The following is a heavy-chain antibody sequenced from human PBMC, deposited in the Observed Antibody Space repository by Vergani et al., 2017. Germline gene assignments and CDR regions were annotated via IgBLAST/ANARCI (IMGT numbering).Heavy chain of an antibody. D-gene: IGHD3-16*01. CDR2: IYTSGST. Sequence: QVQLQESGPGLVKPSETLSLTCTVSGGSISSYYWSWIRQPAGKGLEWIGRIYTSGSTNYNPSLKSRVTMSVDTSKNQFSLKLSSVTAADTAVYYCAGDDAPGGITTADYYGMDVWSEGTTVAVSS. V-gene: IGHV4-4*07. J-gene: IGHJ6*04. CDR1: GGSISSYY. CDR3: AGDDAPGGITTADYYGMDV.